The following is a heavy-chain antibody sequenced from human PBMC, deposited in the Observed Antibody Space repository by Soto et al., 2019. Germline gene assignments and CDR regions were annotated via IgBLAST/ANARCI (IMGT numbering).Heavy chain of an antibody. J-gene: IGHJ6*02. Sequence: SETLSLTCTVSGGSISSYYWSWIRQPPGKGLEWIGYIYYSGSTNYNPSLKSRVTISVDTSKNQFSLKLSSVTAADTAVYYCARLYLTHRPYYYYYYGMDVWGQGTTVTAP. CDR1: GGSISSYY. V-gene: IGHV4-59*01. CDR3: ARLYLTHRPYYYYYYGMDV. CDR2: IYYSGST. D-gene: IGHD3-9*01.